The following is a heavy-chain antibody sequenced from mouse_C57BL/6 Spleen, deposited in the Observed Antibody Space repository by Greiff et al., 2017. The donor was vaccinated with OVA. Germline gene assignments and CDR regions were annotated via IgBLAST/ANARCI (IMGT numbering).Heavy chain of an antibody. CDR2: IDPETGGT. CDR1: GYTFTDYE. D-gene: IGHD1-1*01. J-gene: IGHJ4*01. V-gene: IGHV1-15*01. Sequence: VQLQQSGAELARPGASVTLSCKASGYTFTDYEMHWVKQTPVHGLEWIGAIDPETGGTAYNQKFKGKAILTADKSSSTAYMELRSLTSEDSAVYYCTRCTTVVARAMDYWGQGTSVTVSS. CDR3: TRCTTVVARAMDY.